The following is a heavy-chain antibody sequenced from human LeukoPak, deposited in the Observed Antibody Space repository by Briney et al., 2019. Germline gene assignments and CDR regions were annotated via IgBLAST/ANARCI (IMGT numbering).Heavy chain of an antibody. V-gene: IGHV1-69*04. Sequence: SVKVSCKASGGTFSSYAISWVRQAPGQGLEWMGRIIPIPGIANYAQKFQGRVTITADKSTSTAYMELSSLRSEDTAVYYCARVKSWSHRYGDYGEGYFDYWGQGTLVTASS. CDR2: IIPIPGIA. J-gene: IGHJ4*02. D-gene: IGHD4-17*01. CDR1: GGTFSSYA. CDR3: ARVKSWSHRYGDYGEGYFDY.